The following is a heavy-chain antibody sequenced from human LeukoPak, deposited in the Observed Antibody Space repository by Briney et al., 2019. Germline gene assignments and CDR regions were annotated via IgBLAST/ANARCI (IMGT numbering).Heavy chain of an antibody. Sequence: GGSLRLSCAASGFTFSDHYMSWIRQAPGKGLEWVSYISSSSSYTNYADSVKGRFTISRDNAKNSMYLQMNSLKTEDTAVYYCARSGRYFDWLLDYWGQGTLVTVSS. D-gene: IGHD3-9*01. CDR1: GFTFSDHY. CDR3: ARSGRYFDWLLDY. J-gene: IGHJ4*02. CDR2: ISSSSSYT. V-gene: IGHV3-11*06.